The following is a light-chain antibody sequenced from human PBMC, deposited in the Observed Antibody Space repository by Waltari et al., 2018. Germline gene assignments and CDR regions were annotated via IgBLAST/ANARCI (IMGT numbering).Light chain of an antibody. CDR3: GSYSGINNSWV. CDR2: EVS. V-gene: IGLV2-8*01. CDR1: SSDVGGYNY. Sequence: QSALTQPPSASGSPGQSVTISCTGSSSDVGGYNYVSWYQQHPGKAPKLMIYEVSKRLSGVPSRFSGHKSGNAASLTVSELQAEDEADYYCGSYSGINNSWVCGGGTKLTVL. J-gene: IGLJ3*02.